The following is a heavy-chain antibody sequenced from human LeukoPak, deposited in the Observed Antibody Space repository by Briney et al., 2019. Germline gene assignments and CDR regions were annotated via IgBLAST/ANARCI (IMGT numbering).Heavy chain of an antibody. D-gene: IGHD1-26*01. CDR1: GFTFSSYA. CDR2: ISGSGGST. Sequence: GGSLSLSCAASGFTFSSYAMSWGRQPPAKGQEWVSAISGSGGSTYYADSVKGRFTISRDNSKNTLYLQMLSLRAEDTAVYYCAKGKWEITYYFDYWGQGTLVTVSS. V-gene: IGHV3-23*01. CDR3: AKGKWEITYYFDY. J-gene: IGHJ4*02.